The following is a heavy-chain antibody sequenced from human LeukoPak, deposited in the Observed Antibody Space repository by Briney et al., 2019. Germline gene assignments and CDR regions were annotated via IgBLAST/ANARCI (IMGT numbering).Heavy chain of an antibody. CDR1: GFTFSSYS. CDR2: ISYDGSNK. V-gene: IGHV3-30*03. J-gene: IGHJ4*02. Sequence: GGSLRLSCAASGFTFSSYSMNWVRQAPGKGLEWVAVISYDGSNKYYADSVKGRFTISRDNSKNSLYLQMNSLRAEDTALYHCARGSPVVVPAAPFDYRGQGTLVTVSS. D-gene: IGHD2-2*01. CDR3: ARGSPVVVPAAPFDY.